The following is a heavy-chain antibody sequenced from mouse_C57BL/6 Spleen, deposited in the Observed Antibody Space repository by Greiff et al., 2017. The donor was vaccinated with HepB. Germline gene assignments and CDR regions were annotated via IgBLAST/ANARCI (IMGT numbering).Heavy chain of an antibody. J-gene: IGHJ2*01. CDR2: IYPGSGNT. D-gene: IGHD3-3*01. Sequence: QVQLQQSGAELVRPGASVKLSCKASGYTFTDYYINWVKQRPGQGLEWIARIYPGSGNTYYNEKFKGKATLTAEKSSSTAYMQLSSLTSEDSAVYFCARWGGTPRGYYFDYWGQGTTLTVSS. CDR1: GYTFTDYY. V-gene: IGHV1-76*01. CDR3: ARWGGTPRGYYFDY.